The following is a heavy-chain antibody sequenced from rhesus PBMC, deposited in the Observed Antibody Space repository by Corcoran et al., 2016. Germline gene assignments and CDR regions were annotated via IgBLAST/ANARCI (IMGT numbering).Heavy chain of an antibody. J-gene: IGHJ6*01. Sequence: EVQLVESGGGLAKPGGSLRLSCAASGFTFSDYYMHWVRQASGKGLEWVSRISNGGGGTWYTDSVKGIFTISRQTSKNTLYLQMNSLRAEDTAVYYCARDSVVDRYRGLDSWGQGVVVTVSS. D-gene: IGHD2-27*01. CDR2: ISNGGGGT. CDR1: GFTFSDYY. V-gene: IGHV3-59*01. CDR3: ARDSVVDRYRGLDS.